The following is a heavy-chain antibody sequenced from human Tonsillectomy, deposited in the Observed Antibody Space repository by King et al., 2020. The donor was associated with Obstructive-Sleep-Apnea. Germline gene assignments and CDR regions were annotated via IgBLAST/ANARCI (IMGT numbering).Heavy chain of an antibody. J-gene: IGHJ3*02. CDR3: ARDLSSGAFDI. V-gene: IGHV3-21*01. D-gene: IGHD6-19*01. CDR2: ISSSSSYI. Sequence: QLVQSGGGLVKPGGSLRLSCAASGFTFSSYSMNWVRQAPGKGLEWVSSISSSSSYIYYADSVKGRFTISRDNAKNSLYLQMHSLRAEDTAVYYCARDLSSGAFDIWGQGTMVTVSS. CDR1: GFTFSSYS.